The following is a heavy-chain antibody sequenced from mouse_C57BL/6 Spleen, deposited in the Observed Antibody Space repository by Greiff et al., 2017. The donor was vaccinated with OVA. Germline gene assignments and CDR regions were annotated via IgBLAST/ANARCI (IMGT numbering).Heavy chain of an antibody. CDR2: ISDGGSYT. CDR1: GFTFSSYA. V-gene: IGHV5-4*01. J-gene: IGHJ2*01. CDR3: ARDDGYYPLNYFDY. Sequence: EVMLVESGGGLVKPGGSLKLSCAASGFTFSSYAMSWVRQTPEKRLEWVATISDGGSYTYYPDNVKGRFTISRDNAKNNLYLQMSHLKSEDTAMYYCARDDGYYPLNYFDYWGQGTTLTVSS. D-gene: IGHD2-3*01.